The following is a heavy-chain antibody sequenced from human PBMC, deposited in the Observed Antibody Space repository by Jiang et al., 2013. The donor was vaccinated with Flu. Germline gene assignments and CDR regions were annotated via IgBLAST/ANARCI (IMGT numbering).Heavy chain of an antibody. V-gene: IGHV4-39*07. Sequence: GPGLVKPSETLSLTCTVSSGSVTSDSYYWVWIRQPPGRGLEWIGSIYYSGSTYYNPSLKSRVTMSVETSKNQFSLKLTSVTAADTAVYFCARRPKNTVASNF. CDR3: ARRPKNTVASNF. D-gene: IGHD5-12*01. J-gene: IGHJ1*01. CDR1: SGSVTSDSYY. CDR2: IYYSGST.